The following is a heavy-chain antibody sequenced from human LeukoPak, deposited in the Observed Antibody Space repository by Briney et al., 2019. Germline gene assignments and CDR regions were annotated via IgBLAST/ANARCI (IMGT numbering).Heavy chain of an antibody. Sequence: GGSLRLSCAASGFTFSSYSMNWVRQAPGKGLEWVSSISSSSSYIYYADSVKGRFTISRDNAKNSLYLQMNSLRAEDTAVYYCARAGSVVVPAAGSWFDPWGQGTLVTVSS. CDR1: GFTFSSYS. V-gene: IGHV3-21*01. CDR3: ARAGSVVVPAAGSWFDP. J-gene: IGHJ5*02. D-gene: IGHD2-2*01. CDR2: ISSSSSYI.